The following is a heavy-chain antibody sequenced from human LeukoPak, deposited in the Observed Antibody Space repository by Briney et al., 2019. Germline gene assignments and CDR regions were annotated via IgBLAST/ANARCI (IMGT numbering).Heavy chain of an antibody. CDR1: GFTFNNYA. V-gene: IGHV3-23*01. CDR3: AKGMDYYYYMDV. CDR2: ISGSGGGT. J-gene: IGHJ6*03. Sequence: GGSLRLSCAASGFTFNNYAMTWVRQAPGKGLEWVSAISGSGGGTYYADSVKGRFTISRDNSKNTLFLQMNSLRTEDTAPYYCAKGMDYYYYMDVWGKGTTVTVSS.